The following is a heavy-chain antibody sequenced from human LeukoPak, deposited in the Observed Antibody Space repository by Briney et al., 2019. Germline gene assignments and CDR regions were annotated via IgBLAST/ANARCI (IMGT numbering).Heavy chain of an antibody. V-gene: IGHV3-23*01. CDR3: AKDMLGHYGSGSYFFDY. J-gene: IGHJ4*02. CDR1: GFTFSSYA. CDR2: ISGSGGST. D-gene: IGHD3-10*01. Sequence: GGSLRLSCAASGFTFSSYAMSWVRQAPGKGLEWVSAISGSGGSTYYADSVKGRFTISRDNSKNTLYLQMNSLRAEDTAVYYCAKDMLGHYGSGSYFFDYCGQGTLVTVSS.